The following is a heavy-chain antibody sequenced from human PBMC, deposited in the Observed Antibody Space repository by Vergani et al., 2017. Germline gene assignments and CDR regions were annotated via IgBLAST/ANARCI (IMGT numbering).Heavy chain of an antibody. J-gene: IGHJ6*02. V-gene: IGHV1-2*02. CDR3: AREGGSTSCYGCYYYGMDV. D-gene: IGHD2-2*01. Sequence: QVQLVQSGAEVKKPGASVKVSCKASGYTFTGYYMHWVRQAPGQGLEWMGWINPNSGGTNYAQKFQGRVTMTRDTSISTAYMELGRLRSDDTAVYYCAREGGSTSCYGCYYYGMDVWGQGTTVTVSS. CDR1: GYTFTGYY. CDR2: INPNSGGT.